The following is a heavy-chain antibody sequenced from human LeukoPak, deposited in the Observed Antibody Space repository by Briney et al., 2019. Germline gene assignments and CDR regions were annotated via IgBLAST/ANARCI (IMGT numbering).Heavy chain of an antibody. CDR3: AKDRGIISDY. CDR1: GFTFSSYG. J-gene: IGHJ4*02. CDR2: ISGSGERT. Sequence: GGSLRLSCAASGFTFSSYGMSWVRQAPGKGLEWVSAISGSGERTYYADSVKGRFTISRDNSKNTLYLQMNSLRAEDTAVYYCAKDRGIISDYWGQGILVTVSS. V-gene: IGHV3-23*01. D-gene: IGHD3-10*01.